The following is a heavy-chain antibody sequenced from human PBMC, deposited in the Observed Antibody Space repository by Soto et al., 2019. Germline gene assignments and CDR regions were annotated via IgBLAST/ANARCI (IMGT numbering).Heavy chain of an antibody. CDR2: IYPGDSDT. D-gene: IGHD3-22*01. CDR1: GYSFTSYW. CDR3: ARHEVVDYYDSSVAAFDI. V-gene: IGHV5-51*01. Sequence: GESLKISCKGSGYSFTSYWIGWVRQMPGKGLEWMGIIYPGDSDTRYSPSFQGQVTISADKSISTAYLQWSSLKASDTAMYYCARHEVVDYYDSSVAAFDIWGQGTMVTVSS. J-gene: IGHJ3*02.